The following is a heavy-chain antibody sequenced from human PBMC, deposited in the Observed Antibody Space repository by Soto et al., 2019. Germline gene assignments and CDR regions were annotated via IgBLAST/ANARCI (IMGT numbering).Heavy chain of an antibody. V-gene: IGHV4-59*08. D-gene: IGHD3-3*01. CDR2: IYYSGST. CDR1: GGSISSYY. CDR3: ARHGDYDFWSGYYSWFDP. J-gene: IGHJ5*02. Sequence: SSETLSLTCTGSGGSISSYYWSWIRQPPGKGLEWIGYIYYSGSTNYNPSLKSRVTISVDTSKNQFSLKLSSVTAADTAVYYCARHGDYDFWSGYYSWFDPWGQGTLGTVS.